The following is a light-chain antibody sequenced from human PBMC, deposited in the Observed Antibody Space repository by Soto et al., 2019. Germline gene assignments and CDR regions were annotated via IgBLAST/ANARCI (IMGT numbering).Light chain of an antibody. J-gene: IGLJ1*01. CDR3: SSSTSSSTV. CDR2: EVS. CDR1: SSDVGGYNY. Sequence: QSALTQPASVSGSPGQSITISCTGTSSDVGGYNYVSWYQQHPGKAPKLMIYEVSNRPSGVSNRFSGSKSGNTASLTISGLQAEDEADYYFSSSTSSSTVFGTGTKLTVL. V-gene: IGLV2-14*01.